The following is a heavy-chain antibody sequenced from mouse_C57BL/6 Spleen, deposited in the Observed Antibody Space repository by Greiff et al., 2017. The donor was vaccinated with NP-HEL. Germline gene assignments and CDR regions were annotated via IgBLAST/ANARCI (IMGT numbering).Heavy chain of an antibody. CDR3: ARTRANWDWYFDV. J-gene: IGHJ1*03. V-gene: IGHV1-82*01. D-gene: IGHD4-1*01. Sequence: QVQLQQSGPELVKPGASVKISCKASGYAFSSSWMNWVKQRPGKGLEWIGRIYPGDGDTNYNGKFKGKATLTADKSSSTAYMQLSSLTSEDSAVYFCARTRANWDWYFDVWGTGTTVTVSS. CDR1: GYAFSSSW. CDR2: IYPGDGDT.